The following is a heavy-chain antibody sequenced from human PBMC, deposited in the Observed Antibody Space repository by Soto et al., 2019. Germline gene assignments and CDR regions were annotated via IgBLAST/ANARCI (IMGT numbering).Heavy chain of an antibody. CDR3: ARSNGKRVVAAHYYGMDV. D-gene: IGHD2-15*01. CDR2: ISAYNGNT. V-gene: IGHV1-18*04. Sequence: QVQLVQSGAEVKKPGASVKVSCKASGYTFTSYGISWVRQAPGQGLEWMGWISAYNGNTNYAQKLQGRVTMTTETSTSTAYMEMRSLRSDDTAVYYCARSNGKRVVAAHYYGMDVWGQGTTVTVSS. CDR1: GYTFTSYG. J-gene: IGHJ6*02.